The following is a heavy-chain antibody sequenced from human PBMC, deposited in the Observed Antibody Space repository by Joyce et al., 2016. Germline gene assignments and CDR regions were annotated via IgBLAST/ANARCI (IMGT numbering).Heavy chain of an antibody. CDR1: GYIFTTYG. J-gene: IGHJ3*02. CDR2: SSANHGNT. D-gene: IGHD3-22*01. Sequence: QVQLVQSGSEVKKPGASVEVSCKASGYIFTTYGISWVRQAPGQGFEWRGWSSANHGNTKYAQKFQGRVTMTIDTSTSTAYMELESLRSDDTAVYYCARDIHYYNSSGYYWGAFDIWGQGTMVSVSS. CDR3: ARDIHYYNSSGYYWGAFDI. V-gene: IGHV1-18*01.